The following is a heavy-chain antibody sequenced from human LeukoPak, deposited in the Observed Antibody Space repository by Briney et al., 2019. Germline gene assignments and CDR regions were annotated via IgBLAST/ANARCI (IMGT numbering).Heavy chain of an antibody. CDR2: IIPIFGTA. Sequence: ASVKVSCTASGGTFSSYAISWVRQAPGQGLEWMGGIIPIFGTANYAQKFQGRVTITADKSTSTAYMELSSLRSEDTAVYYCAREYSNLGFRGYYYYYMDVWGKGTTVTVSS. D-gene: IGHD4-11*01. J-gene: IGHJ6*03. CDR1: GGTFSSYA. CDR3: AREYSNLGFRGYYYYYMDV. V-gene: IGHV1-69*06.